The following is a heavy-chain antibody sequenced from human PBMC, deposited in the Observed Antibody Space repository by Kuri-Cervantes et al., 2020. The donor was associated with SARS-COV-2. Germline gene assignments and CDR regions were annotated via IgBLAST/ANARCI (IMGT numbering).Heavy chain of an antibody. CDR3: ARVPCSSTSCYPYYYYGMDA. CDR2: MNPNSGNT. CDR1: GYTFTSYD. J-gene: IGHJ6*02. Sequence: ASVKVSCKASGYTFTSYDINWVRQATGQGLEWMGWMNPNSGNTGYAQKFQGRVTMTRNTSISTAYMELSSLRSEDTAVYYCARVPCSSTSCYPYYYYGMDAWGQGTTVTVSS. D-gene: IGHD2-2*01. V-gene: IGHV1-8*01.